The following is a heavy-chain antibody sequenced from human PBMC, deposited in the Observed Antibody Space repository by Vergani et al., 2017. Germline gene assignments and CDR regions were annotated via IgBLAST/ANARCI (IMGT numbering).Heavy chain of an antibody. CDR1: GFSFNSYW. CDR2: IKSDGSIT. D-gene: IGHD3-9*01. V-gene: IGHV3-74*03. CDR3: ARARCIETCYMSNWLDS. Sequence: DVHLAESGGGFFQPGGSLRLSCSASGFSFNSYWMHWVRQVPGKGLLWVSRIKSDGSITAYADSVKGRFTISRDNAQNTLYLQMDSLRVEDTGVYYCARARCIETCYMSNWLDSWGQGSLVTFS. J-gene: IGHJ5*01.